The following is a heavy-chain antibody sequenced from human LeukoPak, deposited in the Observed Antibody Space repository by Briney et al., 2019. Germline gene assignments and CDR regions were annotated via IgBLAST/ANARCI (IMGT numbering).Heavy chain of an antibody. D-gene: IGHD3-3*01. CDR1: GFTFSSYA. Sequence: PGGSLRLSCAASGFTFSSYAMSWVRQAPGKGLEWVSAIYSGGSTYYADSVKGRFTISRDNSKNTVYLQMNSLRAEDTAVYYCALHYDSHAFDIWGQGTMVTVSS. CDR2: IYSGGST. J-gene: IGHJ3*02. CDR3: ALHYDSHAFDI. V-gene: IGHV3-66*01.